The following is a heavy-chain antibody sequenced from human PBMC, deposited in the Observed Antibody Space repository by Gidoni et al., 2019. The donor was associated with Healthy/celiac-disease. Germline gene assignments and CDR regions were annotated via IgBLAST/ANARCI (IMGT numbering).Heavy chain of an antibody. CDR3: AKDGGRALGVVTAISPQYFQH. CDR1: GFTFSSYA. Sequence: EVQLLESGGGLVQPGGSLRLSCAASGFTFSSYAMSWVRQAPGTGLEWVSAISGSGGSTYYADSVKGRFTISRDNSKNTLYLQMNSLRAEDTAVYYCAKDGGRALGVVTAISPQYFQHWGQGTLVTVSS. J-gene: IGHJ1*01. CDR2: ISGSGGST. V-gene: IGHV3-23*01. D-gene: IGHD2-21*02.